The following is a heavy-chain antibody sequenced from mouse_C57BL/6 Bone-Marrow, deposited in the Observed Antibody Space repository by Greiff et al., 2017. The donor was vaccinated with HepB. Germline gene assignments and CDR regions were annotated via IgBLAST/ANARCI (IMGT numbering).Heavy chain of an antibody. Sequence: EVQGVESGPELVKPGASVKISCKASGYSFTDYNMNWVKQSNGKRLEWIGVINPNYGTTSYNQKFKGKATLTVDQSSSTAYMQLNSLTSEDSAVYYCARGRLLRWYFDYWGQGTTLTVSS. CDR3: ARGRLLRWYFDY. CDR2: INPNYGTT. CDR1: GYSFTDYN. D-gene: IGHD1-1*01. V-gene: IGHV1-39*01. J-gene: IGHJ2*01.